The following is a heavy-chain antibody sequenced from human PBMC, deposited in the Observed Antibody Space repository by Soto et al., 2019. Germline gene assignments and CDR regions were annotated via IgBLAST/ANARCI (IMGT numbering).Heavy chain of an antibody. D-gene: IGHD3-22*01. Sequence: SVKVSCKASGGTFSSYAISWVRQAPGQGLEWMGGIIPIFGTANYAQKFQGRVTITADKSTSTAYMELSSLRSEDTAVYYCARSYYYDSSGYYLGDAFDIWGQGTMVTVS. CDR1: GGTFSSYA. V-gene: IGHV1-69*06. CDR3: ARSYYYDSSGYYLGDAFDI. J-gene: IGHJ3*02. CDR2: IIPIFGTA.